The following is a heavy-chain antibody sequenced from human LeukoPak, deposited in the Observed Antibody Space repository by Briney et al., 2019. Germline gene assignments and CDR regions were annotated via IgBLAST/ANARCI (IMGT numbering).Heavy chain of an antibody. CDR3: ARATVIKKHAFDI. J-gene: IGHJ3*02. V-gene: IGHV4-30-4*01. CDR2: SYYSGST. CDR1: GGSISSGDYY. D-gene: IGHD3-16*02. Sequence: SETLSLTCTVSGGSISSGDYYWSWIRQPPGKGLEWIGYSYYSGSTYYNPSLKSRVTISVDTSKNQFSLKLSSVTAADTAVYYCARATVIKKHAFDIWGQGTMVTVSS.